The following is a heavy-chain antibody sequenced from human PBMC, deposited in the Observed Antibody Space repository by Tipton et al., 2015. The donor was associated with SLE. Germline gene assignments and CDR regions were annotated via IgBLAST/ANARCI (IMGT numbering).Heavy chain of an antibody. CDR2: VGYSGS. D-gene: IGHD1-26*01. CDR3: ASRVGAVDVFDI. CDR1: GGSINSNH. Sequence: TLSLTCTVSGGSINSNHWSWIRQSPGKGLEWIGYVGYSGSSYNPSLKSRVTASLDTSKNQFSLKVNSVTAADTAVYYCASRVGAVDVFDIWGQGTMVTVSS. J-gene: IGHJ3*02. V-gene: IGHV4-59*08.